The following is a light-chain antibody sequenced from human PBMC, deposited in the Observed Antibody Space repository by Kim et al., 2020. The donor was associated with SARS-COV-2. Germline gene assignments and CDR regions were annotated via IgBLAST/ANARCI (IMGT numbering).Light chain of an antibody. CDR1: QSISSW. V-gene: IGKV1-12*01. Sequence: DIQMTQSPSSVSASVGDRVTITCRASQSISSWLDWYQQKPGKAPKLLIYAASSLQSGVPSRFSGSGSGTDFTLTISSLQPEEFANFYSQQANRVPWTFGEGTK. J-gene: IGKJ1*01. CDR2: AAS. CDR3: QQANRVPWT.